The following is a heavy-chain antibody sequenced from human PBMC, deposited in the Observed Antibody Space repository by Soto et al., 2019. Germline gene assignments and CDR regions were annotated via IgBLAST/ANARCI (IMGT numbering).Heavy chain of an antibody. Sequence: SGPTLVNPTETLTLTCTVSGFSLSNARMGVSWIRQPPGKALEWLAHIFSDDEKSYSTSLKSRLTISKDTSKSQVVLTMTNMDPVDTATYYCARILMVRGVLNDYWGQGTLVTVSS. CDR1: GFSLSNARMG. J-gene: IGHJ4*02. CDR2: IFSDDEK. D-gene: IGHD3-10*01. CDR3: ARILMVRGVLNDY. V-gene: IGHV2-26*01.